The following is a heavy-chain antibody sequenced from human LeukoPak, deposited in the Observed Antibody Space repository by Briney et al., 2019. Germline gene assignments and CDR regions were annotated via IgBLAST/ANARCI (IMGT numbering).Heavy chain of an antibody. D-gene: IGHD2-2*01. Sequence: SETLSLTCTVSGGSLGRYYWSWIRQPPGKGLEWIGYIYYSGSTNYNPSLKSRVTISEDTSKNQFSLKLSSVTAADTAVYYCARVESTSCFDYWGQGTLVTVSS. CDR1: GGSLGRYY. V-gene: IGHV4-59*01. CDR3: ARVESTSCFDY. CDR2: IYYSGST. J-gene: IGHJ4*02.